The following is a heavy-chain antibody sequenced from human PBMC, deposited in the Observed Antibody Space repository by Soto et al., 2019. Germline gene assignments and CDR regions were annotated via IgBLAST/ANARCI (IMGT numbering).Heavy chain of an antibody. CDR1: GGSISSYY. V-gene: IGHV4-4*07. CDR2: IYTSGST. CDR3: AREWRFEYSSPNFDP. D-gene: IGHD6-6*01. Sequence: SETLSLTCTVSGGSISSYYWSWIRQPAGKGLEWIGRIYTSGSTNYNPSLKSRVTMSVDTSKNQFSLKLSSVTAADTAVYYCAREWRFEYSSPNFDPWGQGTLVTVSS. J-gene: IGHJ5*02.